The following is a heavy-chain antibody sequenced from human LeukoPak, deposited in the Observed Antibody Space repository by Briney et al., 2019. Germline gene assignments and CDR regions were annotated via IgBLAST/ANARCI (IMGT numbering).Heavy chain of an antibody. Sequence: GGSLRLSCAASGFTFRDYAMSWVRQAPGKGLEWVSVIGGSGGSTYYAESVKGRFTISRDNSKNTVFLQMNSLRADDTAKYYCAKDKAPGSWHTPSDFWGQGTLVTVSS. CDR3: AKDKAPGSWHTPSDF. CDR2: IGGSGGST. J-gene: IGHJ4*02. V-gene: IGHV3-23*01. D-gene: IGHD6-13*01. CDR1: GFTFRDYA.